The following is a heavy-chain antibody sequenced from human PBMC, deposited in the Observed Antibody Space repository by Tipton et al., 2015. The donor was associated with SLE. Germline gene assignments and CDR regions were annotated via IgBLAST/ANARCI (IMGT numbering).Heavy chain of an antibody. D-gene: IGHD6-19*01. CDR3: ARGILTSGRFVDNYNYMDV. CDR2: IYHSGST. J-gene: IGHJ6*03. V-gene: IGHV4-31*03. Sequence: PGLVKPSQTLSLTCTVSGGSITSGGYYWTWIRQHPGKGLEWIGYIYHSGSTYYNPSLKSRVTISLDTSKIQFSLKLSSVTAADTAVYYCARGILTSGRFVDNYNYMDVWGKGTKVTVSS. CDR1: GGSITSGGYY.